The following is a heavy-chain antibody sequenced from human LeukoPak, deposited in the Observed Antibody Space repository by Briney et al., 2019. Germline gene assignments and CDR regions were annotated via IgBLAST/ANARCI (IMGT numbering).Heavy chain of an antibody. Sequence: SETLSLTCTVSGGSISSSSYYWGWIRQPPGKGLEWIGSIYYSGSTYYNPSLKSRVTISVDRSKNQFSLKLSSVTAADTAVYYCARGYCSGGSCYSLPDYWGQGTLVTVSS. CDR2: IYYSGST. CDR3: ARGYCSGGSCYSLPDY. V-gene: IGHV4-39*07. D-gene: IGHD2-15*01. CDR1: GGSISSSSYY. J-gene: IGHJ4*02.